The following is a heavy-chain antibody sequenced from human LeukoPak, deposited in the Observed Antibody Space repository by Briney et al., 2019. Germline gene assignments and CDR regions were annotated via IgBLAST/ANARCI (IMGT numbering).Heavy chain of an antibody. CDR3: ARGPSVPAHLDY. D-gene: IGHD2-2*01. J-gene: IGHJ4*02. V-gene: IGHV4-4*02. Sequence: PSETLSLTCAVSGGSISSNNWWSWVRQPPGKGLEWIGEIYHHGATNYNPSLKSRVTLSVDKSKNQFSLELSSVTAADTAVYYCARGPSVPAHLDYWGQGTLVSVSS. CDR2: IYHHGAT. CDR1: GGSISSNNW.